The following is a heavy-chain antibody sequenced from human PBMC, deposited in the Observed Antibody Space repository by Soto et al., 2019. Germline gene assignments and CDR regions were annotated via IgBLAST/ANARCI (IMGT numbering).Heavy chain of an antibody. V-gene: IGHV4-31*03. Sequence: SETLSLTCTVSGDSIGGVGYWSWIRQSPGRGLEWIGCTSSSGSTYYNPALNNRISLSLDTSQNQFSLKLLSVTAADTAIYYCARSGVTGIVIPSHWFDPWGQGTLVTVSS. CDR1: GDSIGGVGY. D-gene: IGHD2-21*02. CDR2: TSSSGST. CDR3: ARSGVTGIVIPSHWFDP. J-gene: IGHJ5*02.